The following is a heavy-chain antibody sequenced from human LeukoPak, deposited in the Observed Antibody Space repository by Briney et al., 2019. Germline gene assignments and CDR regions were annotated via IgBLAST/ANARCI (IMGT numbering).Heavy chain of an antibody. J-gene: IGHJ4*02. CDR2: ISPYNGDG. V-gene: IGHV1-18*01. Sequence: WASVKVSCKTFGYSFANYGISWVRQAPGQGLEWMAWISPYNGDGIAAQRFQGRLSMTTDPSTSTAYMELRSLRSDDTAVYYCARDLVRPSCATDRCYTLAFWGQGTQITVSS. CDR1: GYSFANYG. CDR3: ARDLVRPSCATDRCYTLAF. D-gene: IGHD2-15*01.